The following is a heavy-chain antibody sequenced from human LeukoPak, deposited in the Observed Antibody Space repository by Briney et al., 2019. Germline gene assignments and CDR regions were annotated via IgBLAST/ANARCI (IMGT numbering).Heavy chain of an antibody. Sequence: SETLSLTCTVSGGSISSSSYYWGWIRQPPGKGLEWIGSIYYSGSTYYNPSLKSRVTISVDTSKNQFSLKLSSVTAADTAVYYCASIISSGYYIDYYYYYGMDVWGQGTTVTVSS. J-gene: IGHJ6*02. CDR3: ASIISSGYYIDYYYYYGMDV. D-gene: IGHD3-22*01. V-gene: IGHV4-39*01. CDR2: IYYSGST. CDR1: GGSISSSSYY.